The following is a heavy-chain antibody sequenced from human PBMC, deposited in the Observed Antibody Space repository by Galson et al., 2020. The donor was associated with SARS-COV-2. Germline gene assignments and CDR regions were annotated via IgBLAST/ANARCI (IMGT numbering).Heavy chain of an antibody. J-gene: IGHJ2*01. D-gene: IGHD3-22*01. V-gene: IGHV4-38-2*02. CDR2: VSPSGPT. CDR1: GYSDSTTNY. CDR3: ARQGVNMIVLVTVPGWYFDL. Sequence: SETLSLTCTVSGYSDSTTNYWGWVRQPPGRGLEWIGSVSPSGPTYYNPSLKSRVTISVDTSKNQFSLRLDSVTAADTALYYCARQGVNMIVLVTVPGWYFDLWGRGTLVTVSS.